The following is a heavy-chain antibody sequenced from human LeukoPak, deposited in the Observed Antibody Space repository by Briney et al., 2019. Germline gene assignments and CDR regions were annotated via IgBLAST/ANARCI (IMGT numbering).Heavy chain of an antibody. D-gene: IGHD3-3*01. CDR1: GGSISSGDYY. CDR2: IYYSGST. J-gene: IGHJ4*02. CDR3: ARDRHYDFWSGYSD. V-gene: IGHV4-30-4*08. Sequence: SQTLSLTCTVSGGSISSGDYYWSWIRQPPGKGLEWIGYIYYSGSTYYNPSLKSRVTISVDTSKNQFSLKLSSVTAADTAVYYCARDRHYDFWSGYSDWGQGTPVTVSS.